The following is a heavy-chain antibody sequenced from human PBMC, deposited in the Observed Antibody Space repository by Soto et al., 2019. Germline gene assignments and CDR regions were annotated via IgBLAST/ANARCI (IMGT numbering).Heavy chain of an antibody. V-gene: IGHV3-7*03. CDR1: GFTFTTYW. CDR3: VRGGHGSGSYLGSS. J-gene: IGHJ5*02. Sequence: GSRRLSCVASGFTFTTYWMSWVRQAPGKGLEWVANIRQDGGAQYYVDSVKGRFTISRDNAKNSVYLQMDSLRVEDTAVYYCVRGGHGSGSYLGSSWGQGILVTVSS. CDR2: IRQDGGAQ. D-gene: IGHD3-10*01.